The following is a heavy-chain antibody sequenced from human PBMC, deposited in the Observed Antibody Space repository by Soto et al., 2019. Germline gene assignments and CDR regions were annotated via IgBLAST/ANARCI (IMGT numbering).Heavy chain of an antibody. J-gene: IGHJ3*02. CDR3: ARDRCSGGSCYPGAFDI. CDR1: GFTFSDYY. V-gene: IGHV3-11*06. CDR2: ISSSSSYT. D-gene: IGHD2-15*01. Sequence: GGSLRLSCAASGFTFSDYYMSWIRQAPGKGLEWVSYISSSSSYTNYADSVKGRFTISRDNAKNSLYLQMNSLRAEDTAVYYCARDRCSGGSCYPGAFDIWGQGTMVTVSS.